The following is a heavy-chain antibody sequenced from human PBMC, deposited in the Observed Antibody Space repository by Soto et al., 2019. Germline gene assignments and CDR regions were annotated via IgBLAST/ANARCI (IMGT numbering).Heavy chain of an antibody. CDR3: ARTFSNHYGLDV. Sequence: SGPTLVNPTQTPTLTCSFSGFSLSTSGMCVTWIRQPPGKAPEWLALIDWDDDKYYSTSLKTRLTISKDTSQNQVVLTMTNMDRVDTATYYCARTFSNHYGLDVWGQGTTVTVSS. CDR1: GFSLSTSGMC. J-gene: IGHJ6*02. V-gene: IGHV2-70*01. CDR2: IDWDDDK.